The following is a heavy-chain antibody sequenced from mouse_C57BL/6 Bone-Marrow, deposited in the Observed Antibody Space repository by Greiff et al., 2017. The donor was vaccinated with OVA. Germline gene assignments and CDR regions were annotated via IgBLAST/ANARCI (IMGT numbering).Heavy chain of an antibody. CDR1: GFNIKDDY. Sequence: VQLQQSGAELVRPGASVKLSCTASGFNIKDDYMHWVKQRPEQGLEWIGWIDPEDGDTEYASKFQGKATITADTSSNTAYLQLSSLTSEDTAVYDCIQYYGSSYTYWYFEVGGRGTAVTVTA. CDR3: IQYYGSSYTYWYFEV. CDR2: IDPEDGDT. J-gene: IGHJ1*03. D-gene: IGHD1-1*01. V-gene: IGHV14-4*01.